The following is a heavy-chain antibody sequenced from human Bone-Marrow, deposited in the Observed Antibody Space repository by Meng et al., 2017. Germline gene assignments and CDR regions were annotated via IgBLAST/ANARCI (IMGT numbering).Heavy chain of an antibody. CDR1: GFTFSSYA. D-gene: IGHD6-13*01. J-gene: IGHJ6*02. Sequence: GESLKISCAASGFTFSSYAMSWVRQAPGKGLEWVSAISGSGGSTYYADSVKGRFTISRDNSKNTLYLQMNSLRAEDTAVYYCAKPGYSSIWYGAYYYYGMDVWGQGTTVTVSS. V-gene: IGHV3-23*01. CDR2: ISGSGGST. CDR3: AKPGYSSIWYGAYYYYGMDV.